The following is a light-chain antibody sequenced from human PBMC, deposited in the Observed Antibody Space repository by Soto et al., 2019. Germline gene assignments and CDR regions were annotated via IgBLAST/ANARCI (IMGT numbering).Light chain of an antibody. CDR3: QQADSFPLT. V-gene: IGKV1-12*01. CDR2: AAS. J-gene: IGKJ4*01. CDR1: QSIYKW. Sequence: DIQMTQSPSSVSASIGDRVTISCRASQSIYKWLVWYQQKPGKAPKLLIYAASSLQSGVPSRFSGSGYGKDFTLPLRSLQPEDSATYFCQQADSFPLTFGGGTKGEI.